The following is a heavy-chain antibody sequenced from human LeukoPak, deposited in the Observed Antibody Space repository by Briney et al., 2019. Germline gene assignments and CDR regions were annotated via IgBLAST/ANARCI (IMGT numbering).Heavy chain of an antibody. V-gene: IGHV1-2*02. CDR3: ARGDEYHYYYYYMDV. Sequence: ASVKVSCKASGYTFTSYGISWVRQAPGQGLEWMGWINPNSGGTNYAQKFQGRVIMTRDTSISTAYVELSSLRSDDTAVYYCARGDEYHYYYYYMDVWGKGTTVTVSS. D-gene: IGHD2-2*02. J-gene: IGHJ6*03. CDR2: INPNSGGT. CDR1: GYTFTSYG.